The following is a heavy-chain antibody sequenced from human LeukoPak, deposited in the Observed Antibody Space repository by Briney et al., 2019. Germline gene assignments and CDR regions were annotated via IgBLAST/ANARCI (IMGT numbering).Heavy chain of an antibody. CDR3: TRADDQDFDH. D-gene: IGHD3-3*01. Sequence: ASVTVSCKASGYTFTNFFMHWVRQGPGQGLEWMGIINSGDGSTNYAQKFQGRLTMSRDTSTSTVYMELSSLRSDDTALYFCTRADDQDFDHWGQGTLVTVSS. V-gene: IGHV1-46*01. CDR2: INSGDGST. J-gene: IGHJ4*02. CDR1: GYTFTNFF.